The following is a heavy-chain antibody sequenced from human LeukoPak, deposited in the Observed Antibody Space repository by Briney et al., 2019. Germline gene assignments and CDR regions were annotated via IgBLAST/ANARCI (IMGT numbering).Heavy chain of an antibody. V-gene: IGHV1-69*05. CDR1: GYTFTSYD. Sequence: ASVKVSCKASGYTFTSYDINWVRQAPGQGLEWMGGIIPIFGTANYAQKFQGRVTITTDESTSTAYMELSSLRSEDTAVYYCARAPPDIVVVPAAHAFDIWGQGTMVTVSS. CDR3: ARAPPDIVVVPAAHAFDI. J-gene: IGHJ3*02. D-gene: IGHD2-2*01. CDR2: IIPIFGTA.